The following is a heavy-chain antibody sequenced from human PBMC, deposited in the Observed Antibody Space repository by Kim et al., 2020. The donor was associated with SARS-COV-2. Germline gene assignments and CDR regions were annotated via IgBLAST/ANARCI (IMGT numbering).Heavy chain of an antibody. D-gene: IGHD4-17*01. J-gene: IGHJ6*02. CDR2: IYHSGST. CDR3: ARVSDGDYYYYYYGMDV. Sequence: SETLSLTCAVSGGSISSSNWWSWVRQPPGKGLEWIGEIYHSGSTNYNPSLKSRVTISVDKSKNQFSLKLSSVTAADTAVYYCARVSDGDYYYYYYGMDVWGQGTTVTVSS. CDR1: GGSISSSNW. V-gene: IGHV4-4*02.